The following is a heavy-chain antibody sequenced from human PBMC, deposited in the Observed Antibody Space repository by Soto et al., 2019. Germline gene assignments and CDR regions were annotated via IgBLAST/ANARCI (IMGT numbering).Heavy chain of an antibody. J-gene: IGHJ5*02. V-gene: IGHV4-30-4*01. CDR3: SRVGHINWFYP. D-gene: IGHD2-21*01. Sequence: SETLSLTCTVSGGSISSGDYYWSWIRQPPGKGLEWIGYIYYSGSTYYNPSLKSRVTISVDTSKNQFSLKLSSVTAADTAVYYCSRVGHINWFYPWGQGTLVPVSS. CDR1: GGSISSGDYY. CDR2: IYYSGST.